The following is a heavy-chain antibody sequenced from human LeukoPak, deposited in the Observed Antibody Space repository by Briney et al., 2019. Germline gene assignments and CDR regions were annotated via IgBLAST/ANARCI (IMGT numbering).Heavy chain of an antibody. Sequence: GASVNVSYKASGYTFTGYYMHWVRQAPGQGLEGMGWINPNSGGTNYAQKFQGRVTMTRDTSISTAYMELSRLRSDDTAVYYCARSSLRGYYDSSGYYVDPWGQGTLVTVSS. D-gene: IGHD3-22*01. CDR2: INPNSGGT. CDR1: GYTFTGYY. V-gene: IGHV1-2*02. CDR3: ARSSLRGYYDSSGYYVDP. J-gene: IGHJ5*02.